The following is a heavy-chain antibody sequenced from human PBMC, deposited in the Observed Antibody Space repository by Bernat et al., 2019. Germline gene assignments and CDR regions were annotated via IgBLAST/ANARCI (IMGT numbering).Heavy chain of an antibody. J-gene: IGHJ6*02. CDR1: GYTFRNYG. V-gene: IGHV1-18*01. Sequence: QVQLVQSGPEVIKPGASVKVSCKASGYTFRNYGITWIRQAPGQGLEWMGWISAYNGDTEYAHKFQGRVNMTTDTSTRTAYLELRHLRSDDTALYFCGRKGVRGSNFYSFGMDLWGQGTTVTVSS. CDR3: GRKGVRGSNFYSFGMDL. D-gene: IGHD4-4*01. CDR2: ISAYNGDT.